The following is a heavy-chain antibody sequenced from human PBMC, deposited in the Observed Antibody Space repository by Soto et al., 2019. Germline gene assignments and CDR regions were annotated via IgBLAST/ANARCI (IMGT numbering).Heavy chain of an antibody. V-gene: IGHV5-10-1*01. CDR1: GYSFTSYW. J-gene: IGHJ5*02. Sequence: PGESLKISSKCSGYSFTSYWISWVRQMPGKGLEWMGRIDPSDSYTNYSPSFQGHVTISADKSISTAYLQWSSLKASDTAMYYCARQGAVGATLNWFDPWGQGTLVTVSS. CDR3: ARQGAVGATLNWFDP. D-gene: IGHD1-26*01. CDR2: IDPSDSYT.